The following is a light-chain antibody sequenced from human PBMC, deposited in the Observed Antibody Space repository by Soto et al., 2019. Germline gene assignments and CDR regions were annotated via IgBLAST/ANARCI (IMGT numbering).Light chain of an antibody. CDR1: SSDVGYYNY. CDR3: SSYTTSSTYV. J-gene: IGLJ1*01. CDR2: DVG. Sequence: QSALTQPASVSGSPGQSITISCTGTSSDVGYYNYVSWYQQHPGKAPKLMVYDVGNRPSGVSHRFSGSKSGNTASLTISGLQADDEADYYCSSYTTSSTYVFGTGTKLTVL. V-gene: IGLV2-14*03.